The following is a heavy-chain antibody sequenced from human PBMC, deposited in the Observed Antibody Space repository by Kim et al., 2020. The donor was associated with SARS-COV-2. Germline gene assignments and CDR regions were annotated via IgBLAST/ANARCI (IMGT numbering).Heavy chain of an antibody. CDR3: AKDQQQLGTNWFDP. CDR1: GFTLTNYA. V-gene: IGHV3-23*01. D-gene: IGHD6-13*01. J-gene: IGHJ5*02. CDR2: ISGSGGST. Sequence: GGSLRLSCAASGFTLTNYAMSWVRQAPGKGLEWVSAISGSGGSTYYADSVKGRFTISRDNSKNTLYLQMNSLRAEDTAIYYCAKDQQQLGTNWFDPWGQGTLVTVSS.